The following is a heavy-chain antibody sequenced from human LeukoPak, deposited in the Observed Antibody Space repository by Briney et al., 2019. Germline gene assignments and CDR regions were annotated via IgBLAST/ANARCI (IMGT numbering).Heavy chain of an antibody. CDR1: GGSISSYY. Sequence: SETLSLTCTVSGGSISSYYWNWIRQPPGKGLEWIGYIYYSGSTNYNPSLKSRVTISVDTSKNQFSLKLSSVTAADTAVYYCARGVRGLLHTSMDVWGKGTTVTVSS. CDR2: IYYSGST. CDR3: ARGVRGLLHTSMDV. V-gene: IGHV4-59*12. D-gene: IGHD2-15*01. J-gene: IGHJ6*03.